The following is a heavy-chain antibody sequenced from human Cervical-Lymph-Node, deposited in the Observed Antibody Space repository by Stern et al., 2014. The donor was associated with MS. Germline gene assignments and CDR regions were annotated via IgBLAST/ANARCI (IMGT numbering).Heavy chain of an antibody. J-gene: IGHJ4*02. CDR1: GFKFSIYW. D-gene: IGHD1-14*01. CDR2: IYPGDSET. Sequence: EVQLVESGAELIRPGESLKISCKGSGFKFSIYWIAWVRQMPGKGLEWMGIIYPGDSETSYSPSVQGQVTMSADKSTSTAYLQWSSLNASDAAMYFCARQTTAWASDVWGQGTLVTVSS. V-gene: IGHV5-51*01. CDR3: ARQTTAWASDV.